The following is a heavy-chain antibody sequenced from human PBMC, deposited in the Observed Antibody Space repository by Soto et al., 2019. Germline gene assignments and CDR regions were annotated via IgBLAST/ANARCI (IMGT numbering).Heavy chain of an antibody. V-gene: IGHV1-18*04. Sequence: ASVKVSCKASGYTFTSYGISWVRQAPGQGLEWMGWISAYNGNTNYAQKLLGRVTMTTDTSTSTAYMELRSLRSDDTAVYYCARDDGYCSSTSCYGAHYFDYWGQGTLVTAPQ. CDR1: GYTFTSYG. J-gene: IGHJ4*02. D-gene: IGHD2-2*03. CDR2: ISAYNGNT. CDR3: ARDDGYCSSTSCYGAHYFDY.